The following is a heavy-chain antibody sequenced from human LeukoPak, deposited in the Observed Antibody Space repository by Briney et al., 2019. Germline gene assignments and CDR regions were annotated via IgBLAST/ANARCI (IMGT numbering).Heavy chain of an antibody. Sequence: AGGSLRLSCAASGFTFSRYWMNWVRQAPGKGLEWVATIKGDGSELAYVDSVKGRFTISRDNAKNSLYLQMNSLRAEDTAVYYCARAFGDYWGQGTLVTVSS. CDR2: IKGDGSEL. J-gene: IGHJ4*02. CDR1: GFTFSRYW. D-gene: IGHD2/OR15-2a*01. V-gene: IGHV3-7*01. CDR3: ARAFGDY.